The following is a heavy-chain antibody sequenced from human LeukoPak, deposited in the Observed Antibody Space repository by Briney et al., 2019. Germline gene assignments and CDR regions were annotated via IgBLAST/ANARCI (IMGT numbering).Heavy chain of an antibody. J-gene: IGHJ4*02. Sequence: SETLSLTCAVSGYSMRSGYYWDWIRQPPGKGLEWIGSIYHSGSTYYNPSLKSRVTISVDPSKNQFSPNLSSVTAADTAVYYCASRSYSYGYNYWGQGNLVTVSS. D-gene: IGHD5-18*01. CDR1: GYSMRSGYY. CDR2: IYHSGST. V-gene: IGHV4-38-2*01. CDR3: ASRSYSYGYNY.